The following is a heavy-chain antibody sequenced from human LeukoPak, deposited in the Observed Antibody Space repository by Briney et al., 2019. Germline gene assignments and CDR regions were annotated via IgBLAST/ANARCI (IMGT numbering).Heavy chain of an antibody. Sequence: GGSLRLPCAASGFTFSNAWMSWVRQAPGKGLEWVGRIKSKTDGGTTDYAAPVKGRFTISRDDSKNTLYLQMNSLETEDTAVYYCTTDWYCSGGSCPTFDYWGQGTLVTVSS. D-gene: IGHD2-15*01. CDR2: IKSKTDGGTT. V-gene: IGHV3-15*01. CDR3: TTDWYCSGGSCPTFDY. CDR1: GFTFSNAW. J-gene: IGHJ4*02.